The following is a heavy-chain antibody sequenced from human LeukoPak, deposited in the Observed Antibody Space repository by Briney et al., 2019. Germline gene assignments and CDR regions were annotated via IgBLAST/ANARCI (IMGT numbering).Heavy chain of an antibody. Sequence: SETLSLTCTVSGGSISSSSYYWGWMRQPPGKGLEWIGSIYYSGSTYYNPSLRSRVTISVDTSKNQFSLKLSSVTAADTAVYYCARVDIVATFPNYWGQGTLVTVSS. V-gene: IGHV4-39*07. CDR3: ARVDIVATFPNY. J-gene: IGHJ4*02. CDR2: IYYSGST. D-gene: IGHD5-12*01. CDR1: GGSISSSSYY.